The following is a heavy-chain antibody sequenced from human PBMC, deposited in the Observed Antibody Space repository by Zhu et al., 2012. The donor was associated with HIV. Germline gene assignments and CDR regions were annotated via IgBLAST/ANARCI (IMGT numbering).Heavy chain of an antibody. D-gene: IGHD1-1*01. CDR2: IKSKTDGGTT. V-gene: IGHV3-15*01. J-gene: IGHJ4*02. CDR1: GFTFSNAW. Sequence: AASGFTFSNAWMSWVRQAPGKGLEWVGRIKSKTDGGTTDYAAPVKGRFTISRDDSKNTLYLQMNSLKTEDTAVYYCTTDVATGTTYFDYWGQGTLVTVSS. CDR3: TTDVATGTTYFDY.